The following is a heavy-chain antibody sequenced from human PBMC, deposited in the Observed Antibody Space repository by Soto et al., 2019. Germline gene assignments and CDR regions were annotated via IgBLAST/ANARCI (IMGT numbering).Heavy chain of an antibody. J-gene: IGHJ6*02. CDR2: IWYDGSNK. Sequence: SGGSLRLSCAASGFTFSSYGMHWVRQAPGKGLEWVAVIWYDGSNKYYADSVKGRFTISRDNSKNTLYLQMNSLRAEDTAVYYCARDPTYSSGWYGGNVLYYGMDVWGQGTTVTVSS. CDR3: ARDPTYSSGWYGGNVLYYGMDV. D-gene: IGHD6-19*01. CDR1: GFTFSSYG. V-gene: IGHV3-33*01.